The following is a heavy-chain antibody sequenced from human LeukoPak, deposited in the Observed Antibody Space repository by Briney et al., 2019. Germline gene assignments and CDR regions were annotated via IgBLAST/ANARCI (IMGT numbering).Heavy chain of an antibody. CDR1: GFTFSSYG. D-gene: IGHD6-19*01. V-gene: IGHV3-30*18. CDR3: AKVEEQWLVRGGFGP. Sequence: GGSLRLSCAASGFTFSSYGMHWVRQAPGKGLEWVAGISYDGSNTFYVDSVKGRITISRDNSKNMLYLQMNSLRTEDTAVYHCAKVEEQWLVRGGFGPWGQGTLVTVSS. CDR2: ISYDGSNT. J-gene: IGHJ5*02.